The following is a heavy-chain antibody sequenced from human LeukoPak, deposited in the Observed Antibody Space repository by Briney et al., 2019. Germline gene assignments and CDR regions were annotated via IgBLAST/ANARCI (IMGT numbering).Heavy chain of an antibody. D-gene: IGHD6-19*01. V-gene: IGHV1-58*02. J-gene: IGHJ4*02. CDR1: GFTFTSSA. Sequence: EASVKVSCKASGFTFTSSAMQWVRQARGQRLEWIGWIVVGSGNTNYAQKFQERVTITRDMSTSTAYMELSSLRSEDTAVYYCAREVDSSGFDYWGQGTLVTVSS. CDR2: IVVGSGNT. CDR3: AREVDSSGFDY.